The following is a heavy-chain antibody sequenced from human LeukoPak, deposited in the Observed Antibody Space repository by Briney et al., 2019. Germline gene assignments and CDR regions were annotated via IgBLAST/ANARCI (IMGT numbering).Heavy chain of an antibody. CDR3: ARDIGPSTNWFDP. Sequence: GGSLRLSCAASGFTFSDYYMSWLRQAPGKGLEWVSYISSSGSTIYYADSVKGRFTISRDNAKNSLYLQMNSLRAEDTAVYYCARDIGPSTNWFDPWGQGTLVTVSS. CDR1: GFTFSDYY. J-gene: IGHJ5*02. V-gene: IGHV3-11*01. D-gene: IGHD1-26*01. CDR2: ISSSGSTI.